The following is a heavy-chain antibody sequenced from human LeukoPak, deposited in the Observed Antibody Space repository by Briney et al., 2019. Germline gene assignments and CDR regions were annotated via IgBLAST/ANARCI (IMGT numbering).Heavy chain of an antibody. Sequence: GGSLRLACAASGFTFSSYSMNWVRQAPGKGLEWVSSISSSSSYIYYADSVKGRFTISRDNAKNSLYLQMNSLRAEDTAVYYCARADSDTAMIDYWGQGTLVTVSS. V-gene: IGHV3-21*01. CDR1: GFTFSSYS. D-gene: IGHD5-18*01. CDR3: ARADSDTAMIDY. CDR2: ISSSSSYI. J-gene: IGHJ4*02.